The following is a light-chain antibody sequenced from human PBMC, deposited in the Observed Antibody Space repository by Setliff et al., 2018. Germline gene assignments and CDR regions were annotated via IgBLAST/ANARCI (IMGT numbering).Light chain of an antibody. CDR1: GTYNY. Sequence: QSVLTQPASVSGSPGQSITISCTGTGTYNYVSWYQQHPGKAPQLIIYDVTNRPSGVSNRFSASKSGNTASLTISGPQPEDDADYYCSSYTSNSTYVFGTGTKGTVL. J-gene: IGLJ1*01. V-gene: IGLV2-14*03. CDR2: DVT. CDR3: SSYTSNSTYV.